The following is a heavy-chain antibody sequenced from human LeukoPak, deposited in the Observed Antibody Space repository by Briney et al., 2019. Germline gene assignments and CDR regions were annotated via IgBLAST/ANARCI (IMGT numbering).Heavy chain of an antibody. CDR2: IYSNGIT. V-gene: IGHV4-59*08. CDR3: ARRAYYDTSGYYPASGYFDL. J-gene: IGHJ2*01. CDR1: GGSIFSYY. D-gene: IGHD3-22*01. Sequence: SETLSLTCTVSGGSIFSYYFNWIRQPPGKGLEWIGYIYSNGITSYNPSLRSRSTISIATSKNQFSLRLTSVTVADTATYYCARRAYYDTSGYYPASGYFDLWGRGTLVTVSS.